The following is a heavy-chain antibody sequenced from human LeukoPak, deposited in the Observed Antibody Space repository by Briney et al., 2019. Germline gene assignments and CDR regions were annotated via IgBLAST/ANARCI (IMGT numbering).Heavy chain of an antibody. J-gene: IGHJ6*02. V-gene: IGHV1-18*01. Sequence: ASVKVSCKASGYTFTSYGISWVRQAPGQGLEWTGWISAYNGNTNYAQKLQGRVTMTTDTSTSTAYMELRSLRSDDTAVYYCARDPILGYCSGGSCYSGLDYYYGMDVWGQGTTVTVSS. CDR1: GYTFTSYG. CDR2: ISAYNGNT. CDR3: ARDPILGYCSGGSCYSGLDYYYGMDV. D-gene: IGHD2-15*01.